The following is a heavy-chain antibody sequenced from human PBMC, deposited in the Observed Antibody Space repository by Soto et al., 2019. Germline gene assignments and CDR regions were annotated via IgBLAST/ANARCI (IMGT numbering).Heavy chain of an antibody. CDR3: AKVSLPFRFLEWFFDY. V-gene: IGHV3-23*01. CDR1: GFTFSSYA. Sequence: GGSLRLSCAASGFTFSSYAMSWVRQAPGKGLEWVSAISGSGGSTYYADSVKGRFTISRDNSKNTLYLQMNSLRAEDTAVYYCAKVSLPFRFLEWFFDYWGQGTLVTVSS. J-gene: IGHJ4*02. D-gene: IGHD3-3*01. CDR2: ISGSGGST.